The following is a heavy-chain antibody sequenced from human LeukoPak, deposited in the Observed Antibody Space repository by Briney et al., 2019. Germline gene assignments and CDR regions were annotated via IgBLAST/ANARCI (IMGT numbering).Heavy chain of an antibody. CDR2: INPSGGST. D-gene: IGHD3-16*01. J-gene: IGHJ4*02. V-gene: IGHV1-46*01. CDR3: ARERRAWGEDF. Sequence: ASVKVSCKASGYSFTSYYMHWVRQAPGQGLEWMGIINPSGGSTSYAQKFQGRVTMTTDTSTSTVYMQLSSLASEDTAVYYCARERRAWGEDFWGQGTLVTVSS. CDR1: GYSFTSYY.